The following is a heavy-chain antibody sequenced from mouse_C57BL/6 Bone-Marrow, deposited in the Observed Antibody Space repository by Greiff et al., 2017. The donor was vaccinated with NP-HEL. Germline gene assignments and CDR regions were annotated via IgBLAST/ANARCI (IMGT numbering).Heavy chain of an antibody. CDR1: GFTFSDYY. CDR2: ISNGGGST. D-gene: IGHD1-1*01. J-gene: IGHJ1*03. V-gene: IGHV5-12*01. Sequence: EVKLMESGGGLVQPGGSLKLSCAASGFTFSDYYMYWVRQTPEKRLEWVAYISNGGGSTYYPDTVKGRFTISRDNAKNTLYLQMSRLKSEDTAMYYCARHNYYGSSRRYFDVWGTGTTVTVSS. CDR3: ARHNYYGSSRRYFDV.